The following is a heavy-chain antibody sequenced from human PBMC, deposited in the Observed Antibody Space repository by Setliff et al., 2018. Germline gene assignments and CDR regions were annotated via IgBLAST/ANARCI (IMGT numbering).Heavy chain of an antibody. CDR3: ARALYPSSFIGHNWFDP. J-gene: IGHJ5*02. D-gene: IGHD2-2*01. CDR2: IYPDDSDT. Sequence: GESLKISCKDSASTFSNYWIVWVRQMPGKGLEWMGMIYPDDSDTKYHPLFQGQVTISADKSISTAYLQWSSLKASDTAMYYCARALYPSSFIGHNWFDPWGQGTQVTVSS. CDR1: ASTFSNYW. V-gene: IGHV5-51*01.